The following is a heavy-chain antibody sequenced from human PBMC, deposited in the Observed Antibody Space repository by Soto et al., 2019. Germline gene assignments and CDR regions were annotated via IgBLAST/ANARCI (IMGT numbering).Heavy chain of an antibody. J-gene: IGHJ4*02. CDR1: GFTFSSYG. CDR2: ISYDGSNK. Sequence: QVQLVESGGGVVQPGRSLRLSCAASGFTFSSYGMHWVRQAPGKGREWGAVISYDGSNKYYAESVKGRFTISRDNSKNTLYVQMNSLRSEDTAVYYCARDSGCGYWGQGTLGTVSS. V-gene: IGHV3-30*03. D-gene: IGHD1-26*01. CDR3: ARDSGCGY.